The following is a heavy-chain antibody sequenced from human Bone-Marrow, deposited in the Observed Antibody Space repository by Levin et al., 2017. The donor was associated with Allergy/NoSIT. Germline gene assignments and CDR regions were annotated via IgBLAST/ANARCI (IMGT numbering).Heavy chain of an antibody. CDR3: ARDPGRGKARGGRGYYYMDV. J-gene: IGHJ6*03. D-gene: IGHD3-10*01. CDR1: GFSLSSYW. V-gene: IGHV3-74*01. Sequence: RSGGSLRLSCAASGFSLSSYWVHWVRQSPGKGLVWVSRLHNDESRTTYVDSVKGRFTTSRDNGKNTVYLQMNSLRAEDTAVYYCARDPGRGKARGGRGYYYMDVWGKGTTVTVSS. CDR2: LHNDESRT.